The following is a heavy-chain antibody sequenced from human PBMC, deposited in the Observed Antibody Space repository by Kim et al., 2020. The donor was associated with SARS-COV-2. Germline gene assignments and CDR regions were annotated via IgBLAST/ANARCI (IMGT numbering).Heavy chain of an antibody. V-gene: IGHV4-59*01. CDR2: IYYSGST. CDR1: GGSISSYY. J-gene: IGHJ4*02. Sequence: SETLSLTCTVSGGSISSYYWSWIRQPPGKGLEWIGYIYYSGSTNYNPSLKIRVTISVDTSKNQFSLKLSSVTAADTAVYYCARGITPHQIAVAGHCGQGTLVTVSS. CDR3: ARGITPHQIAVAGH. D-gene: IGHD6-19*01.